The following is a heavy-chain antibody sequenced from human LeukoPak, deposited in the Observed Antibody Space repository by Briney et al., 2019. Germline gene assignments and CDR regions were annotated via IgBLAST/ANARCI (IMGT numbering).Heavy chain of an antibody. CDR1: GGSFSGYY. V-gene: IGHV4-59*01. J-gene: IGHJ6*03. CDR3: ARDGAHKNHYYSYYYMDV. D-gene: IGHD3-16*01. CDR2: IYYSGST. Sequence: SETLSLTCAVYGGSFSGYYWNWIRQPPGKGLEWIGYIYYSGSTNYNPSLKSRVTISLDTSKNQFSLKLSSVTAADTAVYYCARDGAHKNHYYSYYYMDVWGKGTTVTVSS.